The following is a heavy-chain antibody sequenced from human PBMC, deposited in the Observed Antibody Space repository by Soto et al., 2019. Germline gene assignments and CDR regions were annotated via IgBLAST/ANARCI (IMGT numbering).Heavy chain of an antibody. CDR1: GFTFSSYG. V-gene: IGHV3-33*01. CDR2: IWYDGSNK. D-gene: IGHD3-22*01. J-gene: IGHJ6*02. CDR3: ARAAGSYYDVARMDV. Sequence: PGGSLRLSCAASGFTFSSYGMHWVRQAPGKGLEWVAVIWYDGSNKYYADSVKGRFTISRDNSKNTLYLQMNSLRAEDSAVYYCARAAGSYYDVARMDVWGQGTTVTVSS.